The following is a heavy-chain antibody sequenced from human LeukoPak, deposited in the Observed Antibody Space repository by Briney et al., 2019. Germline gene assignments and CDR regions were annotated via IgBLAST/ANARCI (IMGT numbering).Heavy chain of an antibody. V-gene: IGHV4-38-2*02. CDR2: IYHSARN. CDR3: ARETSYYYDSSGYSLFDY. Sequence: SETPSVTRAVSGYSISSGYYWGWIRQPPGKGLEWIESIYHSARNYYNPSLKSRVTVSVDTSKRQSSLKLSSVTAADTAVYYCARETSYYYDSSGYSLFDYWGQGTLVTVSS. D-gene: IGHD3-22*01. CDR1: GYSISSGYY. J-gene: IGHJ4*02.